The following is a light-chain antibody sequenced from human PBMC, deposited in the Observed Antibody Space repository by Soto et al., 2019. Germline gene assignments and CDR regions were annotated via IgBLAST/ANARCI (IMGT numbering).Light chain of an antibody. CDR1: QSVRSNY. V-gene: IGKV3-20*01. Sequence: EIVLTQSPDTLSLSPGERATLSCRASQSVRSNYLAWYQQKPGQAPRFLIYDASSRATGIPDRFSGSGYGTDFTLTISRLEPEDFAVYYCRQYGRSPLTFGGGTKLEIK. CDR3: RQYGRSPLT. CDR2: DAS. J-gene: IGKJ4*01.